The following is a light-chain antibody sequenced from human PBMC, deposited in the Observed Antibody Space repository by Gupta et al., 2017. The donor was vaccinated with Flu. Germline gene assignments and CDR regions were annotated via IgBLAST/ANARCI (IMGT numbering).Light chain of an antibody. J-gene: IGLJ2*01. V-gene: IGLV2-8*01. Sequence: TSSDVGGYNYVSWYQKHPGKAPKLMIYEVSKRPSGVPDRFSGSKSGNTASLTGSGLQAEDEAEYYCSAYAGSNTVVFGGGTKLTVL. CDR3: SAYAGSNTVV. CDR1: SSDVGGYNY. CDR2: EVS.